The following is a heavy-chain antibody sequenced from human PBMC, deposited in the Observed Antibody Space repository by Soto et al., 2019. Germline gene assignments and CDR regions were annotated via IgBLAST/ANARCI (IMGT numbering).Heavy chain of an antibody. V-gene: IGHV1-69*01. J-gene: IGHJ5*02. CDR2: LIPIFGTA. CDR3: ACKIEANCGGDCYSVWFDP. CDR1: GGTFSSYA. Sequence: QVQLVQSGAEVKKPGSSVKVSCKASGGTFSSYAISWVRQAPGQGLEWRGGLIPIFGTANYAQKFQGRVTITADESKSTAYMELSSLRSEDTDVYYCACKIEANCGGDCYSVWFDPWGQGTLVTVSS. D-gene: IGHD2-21*02.